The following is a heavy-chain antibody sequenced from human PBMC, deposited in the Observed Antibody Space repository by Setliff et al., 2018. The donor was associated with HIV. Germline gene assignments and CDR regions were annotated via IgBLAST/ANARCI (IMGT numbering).Heavy chain of an antibody. CDR1: GDSITGSFY. CDR3: ARDQSDWFY. CDR2: LYYSGNT. J-gene: IGHJ4*02. Sequence: SETLSLTCGVSGDSITGSFYWAWIRQPPGKGLEWIGSLYYSGNTNYNPSLKSRVTISADTSKSQFSLKLNSVTAADTAVYYCARDQSDWFYWGQGTLVTVSS. V-gene: IGHV4-38-2*02. D-gene: IGHD3-3*01.